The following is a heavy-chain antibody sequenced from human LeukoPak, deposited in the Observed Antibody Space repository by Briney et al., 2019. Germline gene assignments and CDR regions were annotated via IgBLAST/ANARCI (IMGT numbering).Heavy chain of an antibody. CDR1: GFTFGSYS. CDR3: LVSTVTYYYYGMDV. D-gene: IGHD4-17*01. J-gene: IGHJ6*02. Sequence: GGSLRLSCAASGFTFGSYSMNWVRQAPGKGLEWVSSISSSSSYIYYADSVKGRFTISRDNAKNSLYLQMNSLRAEDTAVYYCLVSTVTYYYYGMDVWGQGTTVTVSS. CDR2: ISSSSSYI. V-gene: IGHV3-21*01.